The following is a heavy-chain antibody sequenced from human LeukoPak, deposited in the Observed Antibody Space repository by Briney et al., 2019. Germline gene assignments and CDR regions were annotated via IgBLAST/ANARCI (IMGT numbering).Heavy chain of an antibody. CDR2: IKQDGSEK. J-gene: IGHJ4*02. D-gene: IGHD6-13*01. Sequence: GGSLRLSCAASGFTFSSYWMSWVRQAPGKGLEWVANIKQDGSEKYYVDSVKGRFTISRDNAKNSLYLQTNSLRAEDTAVYYCATVPTSIAAAGDFDYWGQGTLVTVSS. CDR3: ATVPTSIAAAGDFDY. CDR1: GFTFSSYW. V-gene: IGHV3-7*01.